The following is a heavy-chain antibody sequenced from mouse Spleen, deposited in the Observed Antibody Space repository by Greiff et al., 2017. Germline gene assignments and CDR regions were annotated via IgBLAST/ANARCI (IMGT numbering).Heavy chain of an antibody. D-gene: IGHD4-1*01. CDR3: ASLTGGGSFDY. J-gene: IGHJ2*01. Sequence: EVQLVESGGGLVQPGVSRKLSCAASGFTFSSFGMHWVRQAPEKGLEWVAYISSGSSTIYYADTVKGRFTISRDNPKNTLFLQMTSLRSEDTAMYYCASLTGGGSFDYWGQGTTLTVSS. CDR1: GFTFSSFG. CDR2: ISSGSSTI. V-gene: IGHV5-17*02.